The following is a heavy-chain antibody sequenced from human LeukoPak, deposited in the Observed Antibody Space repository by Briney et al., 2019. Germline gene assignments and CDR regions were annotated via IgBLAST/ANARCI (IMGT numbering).Heavy chain of an antibody. CDR2: INWNGDST. CDR1: GFTFDDYG. J-gene: IGHJ4*02. CDR3: ARVGGATGYYFDS. V-gene: IGHV3-20*04. D-gene: IGHD3-16*01. Sequence: GGSLRLSCAASGFTFDDYGMSWVRQTPGKGLEWVSGINWNGDSTGYADSVKGRFIISRGNAKNSLYLQMNSLRAEDTAFYYCARVGGATGYYFDSWGQGTLVTVSS.